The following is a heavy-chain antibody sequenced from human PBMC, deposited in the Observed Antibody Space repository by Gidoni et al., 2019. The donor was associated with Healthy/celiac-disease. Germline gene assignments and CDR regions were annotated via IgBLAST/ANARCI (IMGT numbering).Heavy chain of an antibody. J-gene: IGHJ4*02. CDR2: INPSGGST. D-gene: IGHD3-22*01. CDR3: ARTRSYYYDSSGPFDY. CDR1: GYTFTSYY. V-gene: IGHV1-46*03. Sequence: QVQLVQSGAEVKKPGASVKVSCKASGYTFTSYYMHWVRQAPGQGLEWMGIINPSGGSTSYAQKFQGRVTMTRDTSTSTVYMELSSLRSEDTAVYYCARTRSYYYDSSGPFDYWGQGTLVTVSS.